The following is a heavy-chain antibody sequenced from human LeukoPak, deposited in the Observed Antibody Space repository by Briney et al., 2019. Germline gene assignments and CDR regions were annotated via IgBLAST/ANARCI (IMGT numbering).Heavy chain of an antibody. CDR1: GGSVSSYY. Sequence: SETLSLTCTVSGGSVSSYYWSWIRQPAGKGLEWIGRIYTSGSTNYNPSLKSRVTMSVDTSKNQFSLKLSSVTAADTAVYYCARDSSYCSGGSCYSHYYYMDVWGKGTTVTVSS. CDR2: IYTSGST. J-gene: IGHJ6*03. CDR3: ARDSSYCSGGSCYSHYYYMDV. D-gene: IGHD2-15*01. V-gene: IGHV4-4*07.